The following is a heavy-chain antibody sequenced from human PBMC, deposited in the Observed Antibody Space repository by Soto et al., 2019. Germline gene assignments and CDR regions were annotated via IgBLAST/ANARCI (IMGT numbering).Heavy chain of an antibody. Sequence: SETLSLTCSVSGGSITSHYWTWVRQPPGKGLEWIGYMYYSGRTNYNPSLKSRVTVSIDPSKNQFSLQLSSVTAADTAVYYCAAGGGLPRYYWGQGTLVTVSS. V-gene: IGHV4-59*11. J-gene: IGHJ4*02. D-gene: IGHD5-12*01. CDR1: GGSITSHY. CDR3: AAGGGLPRYY. CDR2: MYYSGRT.